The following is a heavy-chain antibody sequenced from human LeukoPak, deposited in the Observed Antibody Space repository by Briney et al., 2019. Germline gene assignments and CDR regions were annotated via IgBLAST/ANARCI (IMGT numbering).Heavy chain of an antibody. CDR1: GYTFTSYY. CDR2: IDPSGGST. CDR3: ARERGLSSQGDAFDI. Sequence: ASVKVPCKASGYTFTSYYMHWVRQAPGQGLEWMGIIDPSGGSTRYAQKFQGRVTMTRDTSTSTVYMELSSLRSEDTAVYYCARERGLSSQGDAFDIWGQGTMVTVSS. D-gene: IGHD6-13*01. J-gene: IGHJ3*02. V-gene: IGHV1-46*01.